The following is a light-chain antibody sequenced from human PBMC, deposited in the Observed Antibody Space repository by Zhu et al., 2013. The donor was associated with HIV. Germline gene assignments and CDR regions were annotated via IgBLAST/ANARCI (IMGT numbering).Light chain of an antibody. CDR2: EVN. J-gene: IGLJ2*01. V-gene: IGLV2-14*01. Sequence: QSALTQPASVSGSPGQSITISCTGTSSDIGDYNYVSWYQQHPGKAPKLMIYEVNNRPSGISNRFSGSKSGNTASLTISGLQAEDEADYYCSSYTSSSPYVVFGGGTKLTVL. CDR1: SSDIGDYNY. CDR3: SSYTSSSPYVV.